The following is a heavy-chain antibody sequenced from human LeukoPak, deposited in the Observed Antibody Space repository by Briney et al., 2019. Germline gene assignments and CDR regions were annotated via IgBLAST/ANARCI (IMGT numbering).Heavy chain of an antibody. V-gene: IGHV4-59*01. Sequence: SETLSLTCTVSGGSISSYYWSWIRQPPGKGLEWIGYIYYSGSTNYNPSLKSRVTISVDTSKNQFSLKLSSVTAADTAVYYCARDRSSSWGLEDYFDHWGQGTLVTVSS. CDR3: ARDRSSSWGLEDYFDH. CDR2: IYYSGST. D-gene: IGHD6-13*01. CDR1: GGSISSYY. J-gene: IGHJ4*02.